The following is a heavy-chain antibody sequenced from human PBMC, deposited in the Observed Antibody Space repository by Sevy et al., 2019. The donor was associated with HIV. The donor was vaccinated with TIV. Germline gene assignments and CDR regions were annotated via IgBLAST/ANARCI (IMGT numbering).Heavy chain of an antibody. CDR3: ARQNYGDYFDY. CDR1: GGSISSSSYY. Sequence: SETLSLTCTVSGGSISSSSYYWGWIRQPPGKGLEWIGSIYYSGSTYYNPSLKSRVTISVDTSKNQFSLKLSSVTAADTAVYYCARQNYGDYFDYWGQGTLVTVSS. V-gene: IGHV4-39*01. D-gene: IGHD4-17*01. CDR2: IYYSGST. J-gene: IGHJ4*02.